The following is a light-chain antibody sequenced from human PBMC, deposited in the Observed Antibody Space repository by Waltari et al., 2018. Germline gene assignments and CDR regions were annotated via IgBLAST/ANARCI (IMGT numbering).Light chain of an antibody. V-gene: IGLV2-11*01. Sequence: QSALTQPRSVSGSPGQSVTISCTGTSSDVGGYNYVSWYQQHPGKAPKLMINDVNKLPSGVPYRFSGSKSGNTASLTISGLQGEDEADYYCCSYAGSYAYVFGTGTKVTVL. CDR3: CSYAGSYAYV. J-gene: IGLJ1*01. CDR2: DVN. CDR1: SSDVGGYNY.